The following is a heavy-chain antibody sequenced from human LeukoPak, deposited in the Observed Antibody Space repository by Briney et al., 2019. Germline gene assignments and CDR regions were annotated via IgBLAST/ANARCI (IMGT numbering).Heavy chain of an antibody. V-gene: IGHV3-21*01. D-gene: IGHD6-13*01. J-gene: IGHJ4*02. CDR2: ITSTSSYI. CDR1: GFTFRSYT. CDR3: ASSRPIDY. Sequence: GGSLRLSCAASGFTFRSYTMNWVRQAPGKGLEWISSITSTSSYIYYADSVKGRFTISRDNAKSSLYLQMYSLRAEDTAVYYCASSRPIDYWGQGTLVTVSS.